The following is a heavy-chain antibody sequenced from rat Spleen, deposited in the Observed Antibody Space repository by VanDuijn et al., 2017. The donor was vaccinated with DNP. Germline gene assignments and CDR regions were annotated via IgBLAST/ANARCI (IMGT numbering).Heavy chain of an antibody. CDR2: INKDSTTI. J-gene: IGHJ2*01. D-gene: IGHD1-11*01. V-gene: IGHV4-2*01. Sequence: EVKLVESGGGLVQPGNSLKLSCAASGFNFNDYWMGWVRQAPGKGLEWIGQINKDSTTISFTPSLKDKFTISRSNAQNTLFLQMRKLGSADTAIYYCAKGPNYGGWSDYFDYWGQGVMVTVSS. CDR3: AKGPNYGGWSDYFDY. CDR1: GFNFNDYW.